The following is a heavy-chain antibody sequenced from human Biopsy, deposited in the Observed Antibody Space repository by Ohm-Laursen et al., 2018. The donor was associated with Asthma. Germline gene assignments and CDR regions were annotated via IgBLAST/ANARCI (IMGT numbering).Heavy chain of an antibody. CDR1: GFSFSDYY. V-gene: IGHV3-11*01. J-gene: IGHJ4*02. CDR3: ARASYDILTGYYNYFDY. Sequence: SLRLSCAASGFSFSDYYMTRMRQAPGKGLEWVSSISSSGSTTYPAESVKGRFTISRDNAQKSLFLQMSSLRSEDTAVYYCARASYDILTGYYNYFDYWGQGTLVTVSS. CDR2: ISSSGSTT. D-gene: IGHD3-9*01.